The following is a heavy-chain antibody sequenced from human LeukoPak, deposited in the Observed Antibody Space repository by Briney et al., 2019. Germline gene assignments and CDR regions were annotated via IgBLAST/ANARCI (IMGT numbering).Heavy chain of an antibody. Sequence: SETLSLTCTVSGGSFSTYYWSWIRQPPGKGLEWIGYVYDSGGTNYNPSLKSRVTISVDTSNHQFPLNLSSVTAADTAVYYCARHPTFYGILSGAYFDYWGQGTLVTVSS. CDR3: ARHPTFYGILSGAYFDY. CDR2: VYDSGGT. J-gene: IGHJ4*02. CDR1: GGSFSTYY. V-gene: IGHV4-59*08. D-gene: IGHD3-9*01.